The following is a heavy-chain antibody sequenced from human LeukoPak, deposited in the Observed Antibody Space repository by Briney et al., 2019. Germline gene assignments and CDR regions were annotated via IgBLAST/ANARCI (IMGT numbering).Heavy chain of an antibody. D-gene: IGHD3-10*01. Sequence: PSETLSLXCAVYGGSYSGYYWSWIRLPPGKGLEWIGEINHSGSTNYNPSLKSRVTISVDTSKNQFSLKLSSVTAADTAVYYCARGHLFRGSGSYFDYWGQGTLVTVSS. V-gene: IGHV4-34*01. CDR1: GGSYSGYY. CDR2: INHSGST. J-gene: IGHJ4*02. CDR3: ARGHLFRGSGSYFDY.